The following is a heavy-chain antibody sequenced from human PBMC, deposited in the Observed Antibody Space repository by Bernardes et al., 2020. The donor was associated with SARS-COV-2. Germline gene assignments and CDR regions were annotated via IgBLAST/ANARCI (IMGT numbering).Heavy chain of an antibody. V-gene: IGHV3-23*01. CDR1: GFTFGTYA. CDR2: ISDSGGRT. D-gene: IGHD3-3*01. J-gene: IGHJ3*02. CDR3: TKAGAIGFWDAFDI. Sequence: GGSLRLSCAASGFTFGTYAMTWVRQAPGKGLEWVSSISDSGGRTYHADSVKGRFTISRDNSKNTLYLQMNSLRAEDTAVYHCTKAGAIGFWDAFDIWGQGTMVTVSS.